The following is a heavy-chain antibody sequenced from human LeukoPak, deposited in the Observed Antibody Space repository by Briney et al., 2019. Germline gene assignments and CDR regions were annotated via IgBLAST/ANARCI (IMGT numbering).Heavy chain of an antibody. CDR1: GFTFNNYA. J-gene: IGHJ3*02. Sequence: GGSLRLSCAASGFTFNNYAMNWVRQAPGKGLEWVAVISYDGSNKYYADSVEGRFTISRDNSKNTLYLQMNSLRAEDTAVYYCAKGLYYYDSSGNDAFDIWGQGTMVTVSS. D-gene: IGHD3-22*01. CDR2: ISYDGSNK. V-gene: IGHV3-30*04. CDR3: AKGLYYYDSSGNDAFDI.